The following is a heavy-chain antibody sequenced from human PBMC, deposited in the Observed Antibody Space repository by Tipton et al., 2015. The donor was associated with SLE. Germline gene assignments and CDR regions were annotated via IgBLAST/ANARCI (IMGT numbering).Heavy chain of an antibody. CDR3: ASGTTTQLDDYFYYHIDV. CDR2: IDYTRGM. J-gene: IGHJ6*03. CDR1: GGSIRSYY. Sequence: TLSLTCTVSGGSIRSYYWSWIRQPPGKRLEWIGYIDYTRGMKYHPSLESRVTISLDTSKNQFSLKLSSVTAADTAVYYCASGTTTQLDDYFYYHIDVWGKGTTVTVSS. V-gene: IGHV4-59*01. D-gene: IGHD4-11*01.